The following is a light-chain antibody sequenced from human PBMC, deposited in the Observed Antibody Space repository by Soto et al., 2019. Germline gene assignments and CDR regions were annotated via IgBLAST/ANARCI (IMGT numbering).Light chain of an antibody. Sequence: DILMTQSPSTLSASVGDRVTITCRASQSISGWLAWYQQKPGKARKLLIYKASTLESGVPSRFSGSGSGTEFSLTISSLQPDDFATYYCQQYNTYWTFGQGTKVEIK. CDR1: QSISGW. J-gene: IGKJ1*01. V-gene: IGKV1-5*03. CDR2: KAS. CDR3: QQYNTYWT.